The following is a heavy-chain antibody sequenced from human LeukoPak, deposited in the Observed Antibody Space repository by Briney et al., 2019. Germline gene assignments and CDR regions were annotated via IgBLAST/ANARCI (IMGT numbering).Heavy chain of an antibody. D-gene: IGHD5-12*01. CDR3: VRGYSGYPYYLDY. CDR2: ISYSGST. V-gene: IGHV4-59*08. J-gene: IGHJ4*02. CDR1: GGSISGYY. Sequence: SETLSLTCTVSGGSISGYYWTWIRQPPGKGLERIGYISYSGSTSSHPSLKSRVTISLDTSKNQFSLKLTSVTAAGTAVYYCVRGYSGYPYYLDYWGQGTLVTVSS.